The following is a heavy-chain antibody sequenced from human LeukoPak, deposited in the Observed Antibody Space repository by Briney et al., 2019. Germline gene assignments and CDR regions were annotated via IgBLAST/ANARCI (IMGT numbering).Heavy chain of an antibody. V-gene: IGHV1-2*02. J-gene: IGHJ4*02. D-gene: IGHD6-19*01. CDR2: INPNSGGT. Sequence: ASVTVSFKASGYTFTGYYMHWVRQAPGQGLEWMGWINPNSGGTNYAQKFQGRVTMTRDTSISTAYMELSRLRSDDTAVYYCAPTSRYSSGWTFDYWGQGTLVTVSS. CDR1: GYTFTGYY. CDR3: APTSRYSSGWTFDY.